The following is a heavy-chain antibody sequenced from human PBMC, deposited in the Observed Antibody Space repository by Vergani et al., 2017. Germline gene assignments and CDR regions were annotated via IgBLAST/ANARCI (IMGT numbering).Heavy chain of an antibody. CDR3: AISPRLVDDYGDYFYYYDGIDF. V-gene: IGHV6-1*01. CDR1: GDSVSSNSAA. D-gene: IGHD4-17*01. J-gene: IGHJ6*02. Sequence: QVQLQESGPGLVKPSQTLSLTCAISGDSVSSNSAAWNWIRQSPSRGLEWLGRTYSRSKWYTDYAVSVKSRITINPDKSKNQFSLRLNSVTPEDTAVYYCAISPRLVDDYGDYFYYYDGIDFWGQGTTVTVSS. CDR2: TYSRSKWYT.